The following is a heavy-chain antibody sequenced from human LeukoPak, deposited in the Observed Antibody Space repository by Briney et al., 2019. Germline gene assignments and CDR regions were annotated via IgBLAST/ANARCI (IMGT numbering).Heavy chain of an antibody. Sequence: SETLSLTCTVSGGSISSYYWSWIRQPPGKGLEWIGSIYYSGSTYYNPSLKSRVTISVDTSKNQFSLKLSSVTAEDTAVYYCAKGLGGNLGYCSSTSCWGYFDYWGQGTLVTVSS. D-gene: IGHD2-2*01. CDR3: AKGLGGNLGYCSSTSCWGYFDY. J-gene: IGHJ4*02. CDR2: IYYSGST. CDR1: GGSISSYY. V-gene: IGHV4-59*12.